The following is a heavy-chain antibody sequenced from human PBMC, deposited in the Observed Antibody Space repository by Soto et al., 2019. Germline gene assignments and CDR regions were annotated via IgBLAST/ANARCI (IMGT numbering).Heavy chain of an antibody. Sequence: LSVTWAVSGGSISTSNWWSWVRQPPGKALEWIGEVYRTGSTNYNPSLESRLTISVDKSKNQFSLKLTSVTAADTAVYYCARARATIAAAAIFDCWGQGTLVTVSS. CDR1: GGSISTSNW. D-gene: IGHD6-13*01. J-gene: IGHJ4*02. V-gene: IGHV4-4*02. CDR3: ARARATIAAAAIFDC. CDR2: VYRTGST.